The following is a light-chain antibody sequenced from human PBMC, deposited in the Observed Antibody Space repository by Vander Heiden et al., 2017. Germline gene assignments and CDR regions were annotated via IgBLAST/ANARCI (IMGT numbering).Light chain of an antibody. V-gene: IGKV3-20*01. CDR1: QSVHDNY. CDR3: HQYGLSPFT. J-gene: IGKJ2*01. Sequence: IVLPHSPVTLSSAPGERTTLSCRASQSVHDNYVAWYQQKRGQTPRLLIFDASTRATGVADRFSGSGSGTDFTLTINRLEPEDFSVYYCHQYGLSPFTFGQGTNLEIK. CDR2: DAS.